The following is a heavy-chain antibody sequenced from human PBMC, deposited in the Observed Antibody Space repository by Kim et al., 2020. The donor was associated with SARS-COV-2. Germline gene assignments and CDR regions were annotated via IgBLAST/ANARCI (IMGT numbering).Heavy chain of an antibody. CDR3: AKDTYSSSSQLDY. Sequence: YADSVKSRFTISRDNAKNSLYLQMNSLRAEDTALYYCAKDTYSSSSQLDYWGQGTLVTVSS. D-gene: IGHD6-13*01. J-gene: IGHJ4*02. V-gene: IGHV3-9*01.